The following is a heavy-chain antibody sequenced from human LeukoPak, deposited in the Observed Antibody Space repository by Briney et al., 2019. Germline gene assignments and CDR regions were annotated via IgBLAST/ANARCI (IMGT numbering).Heavy chain of an antibody. CDR1: GFTFSSYE. V-gene: IGHV3-48*03. D-gene: IGHD3-10*01. CDR2: ISSSGSTI. Sequence: GGSLRLSCAASGFTFSSYEMNWVRQAPGKGLEWVSYISSSGSTIYYADSVKGRFTISRDNAKNSLYLQMNSLRAEDTAVYYCARALWFGETFPAYWGQGILVTVSS. J-gene: IGHJ4*02. CDR3: ARALWFGETFPAY.